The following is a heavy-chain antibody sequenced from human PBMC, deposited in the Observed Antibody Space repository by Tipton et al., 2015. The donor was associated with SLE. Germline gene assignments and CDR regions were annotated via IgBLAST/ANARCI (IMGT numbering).Heavy chain of an antibody. D-gene: IGHD3-10*01. CDR1: GGSVSSSTHY. Sequence: TLSLTCTVSGGSVSSSTHYWGWIRQPPGKGLEWIGSSYYSGRTYYNPSLKSRVTISVDTSKNQFSLKLSSVTAADTAVYYCARDRYYGSGSLGSNYYYMDVWGKGTTVTVSS. CDR3: ARDRYYGSGSLGSNYYYMDV. J-gene: IGHJ6*03. V-gene: IGHV4-39*07. CDR2: SYYSGRT.